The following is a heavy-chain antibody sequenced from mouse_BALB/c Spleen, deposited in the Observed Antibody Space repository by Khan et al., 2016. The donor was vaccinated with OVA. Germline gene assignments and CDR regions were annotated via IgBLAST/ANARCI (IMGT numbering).Heavy chain of an antibody. Sequence: VQLKESGADLVRSGASVKLSCIASGFNIRHYYLHWVKQRPEQGLEWIGWIDPDNGDTEYDPKFQGKATMTADTSSNTAYLHLSSLTSEDTAVYYCTTGWGYAMDYWGQGTSVTVSS. J-gene: IGHJ4*01. CDR2: IDPDNGDT. CDR3: TTGWGYAMDY. D-gene: IGHD4-1*01. CDR1: GFNIRHYY. V-gene: IGHV14-4*02.